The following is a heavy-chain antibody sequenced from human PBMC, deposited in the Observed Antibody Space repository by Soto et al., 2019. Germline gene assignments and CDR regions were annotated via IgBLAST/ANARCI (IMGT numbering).Heavy chain of an antibody. J-gene: IGHJ4*02. V-gene: IGHV1-69*04. CDR1: GGTFSSYT. CDR3: ARDYYKYYDSSGYYRSPAY. Sequence: SVKVSCKASGGTFSSYTISWVRQAPGQGLERMGRIIPILGIANYAQKFQGRVTITADKSTSTAYMELSSLRSEDTAVYYCARDYYKYYDSSGYYRSPAYWGQGTLVTVSS. CDR2: IIPILGIA. D-gene: IGHD3-22*01.